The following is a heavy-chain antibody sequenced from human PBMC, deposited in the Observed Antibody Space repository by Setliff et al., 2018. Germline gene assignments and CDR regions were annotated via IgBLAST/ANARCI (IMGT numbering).Heavy chain of an antibody. V-gene: IGHV3-48*01. CDR3: AKEKYSSTWYERKPFDC. Sequence: GGSLRLSCVASGFTFSSHGMTWVRLAPGKGLEWISYISTSSSTTHYADSVKGRFTISRDDSKNTLYLQMNSMRAEDTAVYYCAKEKYSSTWYERKPFDCWGQGTLVTVSS. CDR2: ISTSSSTT. J-gene: IGHJ4*02. D-gene: IGHD6-13*01. CDR1: GFTFSSHG.